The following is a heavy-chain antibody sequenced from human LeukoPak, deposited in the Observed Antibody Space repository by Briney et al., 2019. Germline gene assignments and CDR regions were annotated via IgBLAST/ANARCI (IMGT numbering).Heavy chain of an antibody. CDR3: AEGGYDQDFDY. V-gene: IGHV3-23*01. D-gene: IGHD5-12*01. J-gene: IGHJ4*02. Sequence: GGSLRLSCAASGFTFSSYAMSWVRQAPGKGLEWVSGICGSGGITYYADSVKGRFTISRDNSKNTLYLQMNSLRAEDTAVYYCAEGGYDQDFDYWGQGALVTVSS. CDR2: ICGSGGIT. CDR1: GFTFSSYA.